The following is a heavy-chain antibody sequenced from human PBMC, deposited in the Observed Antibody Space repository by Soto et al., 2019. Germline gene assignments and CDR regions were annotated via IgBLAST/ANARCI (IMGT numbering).Heavy chain of an antibody. J-gene: IGHJ4*02. V-gene: IGHV4-34*01. D-gene: IGHD2-2*01. CDR1: GGSFSGYY. Sequence: QVQLQQWGAGLLKPSETLSLTCAVYGGSFSGYYWTWIRQSPEKGLEWIGEVNHSGTTYYNPSLKTRVTISVYTPKNQFSLKMSSVTAADTAVYYCARGIGYCSSINCYSSRRLRFDSWGQGTLVTVSS. CDR2: VNHSGTT. CDR3: ARGIGYCSSINCYSSRRLRFDS.